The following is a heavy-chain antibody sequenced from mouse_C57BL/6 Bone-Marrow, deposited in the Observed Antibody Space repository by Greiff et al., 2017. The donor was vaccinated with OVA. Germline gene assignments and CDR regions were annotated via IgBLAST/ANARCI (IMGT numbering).Heavy chain of an antibody. CDR3: ARENWDVYAMDY. CDR2: INPNNGGT. V-gene: IGHV1-26*01. J-gene: IGHJ4*01. D-gene: IGHD4-1*01. CDR1: GYTFTDYY. Sequence: VQLQQSGPELVKPGASVKISCKASGYTFTDYYMNWVKQSHGKSLEWIGDINPNNGGTSYNQKFKGKATLTVDKSSSTAYMELRSLTSEDSAVYYCARENWDVYAMDYWGRGTSVTVSS.